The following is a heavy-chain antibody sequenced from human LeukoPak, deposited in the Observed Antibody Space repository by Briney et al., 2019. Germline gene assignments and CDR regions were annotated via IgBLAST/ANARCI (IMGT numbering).Heavy chain of an antibody. D-gene: IGHD2-2*01. CDR3: ARVNGSSTSCWVVDY. CDR1: GGSISSYY. J-gene: IGHJ4*02. CDR2: IYFSGST. Sequence: PSETLSLTCTVSGGSISSYYWSWLRQPPGKGLEWVGYIYFSGSTNYNPSLKSQVTISVDTSRNQFSLKLSSVTAAHTAVYFCARVNGSSTSCWVVDYWGQGTLVTVSS. V-gene: IGHV4-59*01.